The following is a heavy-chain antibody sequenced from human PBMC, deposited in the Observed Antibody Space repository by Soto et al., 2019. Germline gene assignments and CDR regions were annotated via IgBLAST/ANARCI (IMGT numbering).Heavy chain of an antibody. CDR2: ISYDGSNK. CDR3: AREYYDSSGYYYSLYYYYYGMDV. CDR1: GFTFSSYG. D-gene: IGHD3-22*01. Sequence: QVQLVESGGGVVQPGRSLRLSCAASGFTFSSYGMHWVRQAPGKGLEWVAVISYDGSNKYYADSVKGRFSISRDNSKNTLYLQMNSLRAEDTGVYYCAREYYDSSGYYYSLYYYYYGMDVWGQGTTVTVSS. V-gene: IGHV3-30*03. J-gene: IGHJ6*02.